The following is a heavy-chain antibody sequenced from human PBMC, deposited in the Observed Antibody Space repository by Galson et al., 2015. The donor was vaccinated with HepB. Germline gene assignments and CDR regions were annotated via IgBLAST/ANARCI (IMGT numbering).Heavy chain of an antibody. CDR3: ARVDWNPDY. CDR1: GFTFSTYW. J-gene: IGHJ4*02. CDR2: INGDGSSA. D-gene: IGHD1-1*01. Sequence: SLRLSCAAPGFTFSTYWMHWVRQVPGQGLVWVSRINGDGSSATYADSVRGRFTISRDNAKNTLYLQMNSLRAEDTAVYYCARVDWNPDYWGQGTLVTVSS. V-gene: IGHV3-74*01.